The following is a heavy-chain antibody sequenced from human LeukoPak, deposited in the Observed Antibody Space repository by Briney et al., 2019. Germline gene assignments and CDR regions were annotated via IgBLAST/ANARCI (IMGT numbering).Heavy chain of an antibody. J-gene: IGHJ4*02. CDR1: GDSVSSNAAA. Sequence: SQTLSLICAISGDSVSSNAAAWNWIRQSPSRGLEWLGRTYFRSKWYDDYAVSVNSRITLNTDTSKNQFSLQLNSVTPEDTAVYYCARALIAVGAHYFDSWGQGNLVTVSS. CDR2: TYFRSKWYD. D-gene: IGHD6-19*01. CDR3: ARALIAVGAHYFDS. V-gene: IGHV6-1*01.